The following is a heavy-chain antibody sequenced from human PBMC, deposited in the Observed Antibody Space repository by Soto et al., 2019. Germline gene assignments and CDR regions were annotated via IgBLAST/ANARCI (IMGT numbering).Heavy chain of an antibody. D-gene: IGHD6-13*01. V-gene: IGHV3-30-3*01. CDR1: GFTFSSYG. CDR2: IPNAENKK. CDR3: ARRAGGRVRGALDI. J-gene: IGHJ3*02. Sequence: GGSLRLSCVASGFTFSSYGMHWVRQAPGKGLEWVAVIPNAENKKYYADSVKGRFTISRDNSQNTLFLQMHRLMSENTAVYYSARRAGGRVRGALDIWGQGTMVTVSS.